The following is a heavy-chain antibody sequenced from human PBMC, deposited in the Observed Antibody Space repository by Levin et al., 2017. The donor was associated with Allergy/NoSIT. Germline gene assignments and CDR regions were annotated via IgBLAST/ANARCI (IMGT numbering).Heavy chain of an antibody. Sequence: QSGGSLRLSCAASGFTFSSYAMHWVRQAPGKGLEWVAVISYDGSNKYYADSVKGRFTISRDNSKNTLYLQMNSLRAEDTAVYYCARDSTGISDAFDIWGQGTMVTVSS. CDR2: ISYDGSNK. CDR3: ARDSTGISDAFDI. J-gene: IGHJ3*02. V-gene: IGHV3-30-3*01. D-gene: IGHD6-13*01. CDR1: GFTFSSYA.